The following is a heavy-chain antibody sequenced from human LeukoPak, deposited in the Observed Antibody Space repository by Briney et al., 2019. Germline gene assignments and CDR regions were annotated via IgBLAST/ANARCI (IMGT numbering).Heavy chain of an antibody. CDR3: AITRKWELLSFFPGDEPFDY. D-gene: IGHD1-26*01. V-gene: IGHV3-74*01. Sequence: GGSLRLSCAASGFTFSSYWMHWVRQATGKGLVWVSRINSDGSSTSYADSVKGRFTISRDNAKNTLYLQMNSLRAEDTAVYYCAITRKWELLSFFPGDEPFDYWGQGTLVTVSS. CDR2: INSDGSST. J-gene: IGHJ4*02. CDR1: GFTFSSYW.